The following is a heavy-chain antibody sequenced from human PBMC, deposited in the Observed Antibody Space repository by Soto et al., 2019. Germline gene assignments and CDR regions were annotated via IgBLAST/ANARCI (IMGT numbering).Heavy chain of an antibody. Sequence: SETLSLTCTVSGGSISSYYWSWIRQPPGKGLEWIGYIYYSGSTNYNPSLKSRVTISVDTSQEQFSLKLSSVTATDTAVYYCARVNLDYVTGMDVWGQGTTVTVS. V-gene: IGHV4-59*08. D-gene: IGHD4-17*01. CDR1: GGSISSYY. CDR2: IYYSGST. J-gene: IGHJ6*02. CDR3: ARVNLDYVTGMDV.